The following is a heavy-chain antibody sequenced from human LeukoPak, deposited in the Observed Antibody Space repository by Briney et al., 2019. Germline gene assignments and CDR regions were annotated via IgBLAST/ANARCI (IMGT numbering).Heavy chain of an antibody. V-gene: IGHV4-61*02. Sequence: SETLSLTCTVSGGSISSGSYYWSWIRQPAGKGLEWIGRIYTSGSTNYNPSLKSRVTISVDTSKNQFSLKLSSVTAADTAVYYCARGLGGSCYNWGQGTLVTVSS. CDR3: ARGLGGSCYN. D-gene: IGHD2-15*01. CDR1: GGSISSGSYY. CDR2: IYTSGST. J-gene: IGHJ4*02.